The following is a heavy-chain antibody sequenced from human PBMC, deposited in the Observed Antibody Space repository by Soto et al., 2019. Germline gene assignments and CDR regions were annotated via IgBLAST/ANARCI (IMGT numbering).Heavy chain of an antibody. J-gene: IGHJ6*02. CDR1: GFTFSSYG. CDR2: ISYDGSNK. Sequence: QVQLVESGGGLVQPGRSLRLSCAASGFTFSSYGMHWVRQAPGKGLEWVAVISYDGSNKYYADSVKCRFTISRDNSKNTLYLEMNSRRDEDTAVYYCAKGAYSGYDYEYYYGMDVWGQGTTVTVSS. V-gene: IGHV3-30*18. D-gene: IGHD5-12*01. CDR3: AKGAYSGYDYEYYYGMDV.